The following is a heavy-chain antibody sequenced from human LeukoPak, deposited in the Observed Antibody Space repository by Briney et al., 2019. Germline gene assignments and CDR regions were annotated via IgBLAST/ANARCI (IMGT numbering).Heavy chain of an antibody. CDR2: IRYDGSNK. D-gene: IGHD1-26*01. CDR1: GFTFSSYG. V-gene: IGHV3-30*02. CDR3: AKDGSYYYYYGMDV. Sequence: GGSLRLSCAASGFTFSSYGMHWVRQAPGKGLEWVAFIRYDGSNKYYADSVKGRFTISRDSSKNTLYLQMNSLRAEDTAVYYCAKDGSYYYYYGMDVWGQGTTVTVSS. J-gene: IGHJ6*02.